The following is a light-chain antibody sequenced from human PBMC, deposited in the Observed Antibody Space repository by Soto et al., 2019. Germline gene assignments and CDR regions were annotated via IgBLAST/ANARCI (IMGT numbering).Light chain of an antibody. J-gene: IGKJ2*03. CDR2: KIS. V-gene: IGKV2-30*01. CDR1: QGLVYSDGNTY. CDR3: QQYNTFYS. Sequence: DVVMTQSPLSLPVTLGQPASISCKSTQGLVYSDGNTYLNWFHQRPGQSPRRLIHKISDRDSGVPSRFSGSGSGTEFTLTISSLQPDDFATYYCQQYNTFYSFGQGTKLEIK.